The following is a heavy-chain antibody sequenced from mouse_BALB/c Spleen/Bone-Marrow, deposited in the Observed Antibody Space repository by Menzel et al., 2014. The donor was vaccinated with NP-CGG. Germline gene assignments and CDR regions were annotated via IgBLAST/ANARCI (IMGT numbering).Heavy chain of an antibody. V-gene: IGHV1-7*01. CDR2: INPSTAYT. CDR3: ALTTAAPFAY. Sequence: VQLQQSGAELAKPGASVKMSCKASGYTFTVYWIHWVKQRPGQGLEWIGYINPSTAYTEYNQKFKDKATLTADKSSTTAYMQLSSPTSEDSAVYYCALTTAAPFAYWGQGTLVTVS. D-gene: IGHD1-2*01. CDR1: GYTFTVYW. J-gene: IGHJ3*01.